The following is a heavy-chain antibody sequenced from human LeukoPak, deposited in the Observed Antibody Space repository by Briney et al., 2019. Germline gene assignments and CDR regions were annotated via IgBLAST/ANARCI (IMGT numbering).Heavy chain of an antibody. CDR2: ISAYNGNT. CDR3: ARDKGITMIVVPHPLDY. V-gene: IGHV1-18*01. J-gene: IGHJ4*02. D-gene: IGHD3-22*01. CDR1: GYTFTSYG. Sequence: APVKVSCKASGYTFTSYGISWVRQAPGQGLEWMGWISAYNGNTNYAQKLQGRVTMTTDTSTSTAYMELRSLRSDDTAVYYCARDKGITMIVVPHPLDYWGQGTLVTVSS.